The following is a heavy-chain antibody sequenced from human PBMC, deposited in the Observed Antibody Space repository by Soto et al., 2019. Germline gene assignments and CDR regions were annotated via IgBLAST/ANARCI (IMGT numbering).Heavy chain of an antibody. J-gene: IGHJ4*02. CDR1: GFTFSTYD. V-gene: IGHV3-13*01. CDR3: ATIRRESGHYFDN. CDR2: IGTSGDT. D-gene: IGHD6-25*01. Sequence: GGSLRLSCAASGFTFSTYDMHWLRQVPGNGLEWVSVIGTSGDTYYAGSVKGRFTISRENAKNSLYLQMDRLTAGDTAMYFCATIRRESGHYFDNWGQGIRVTVSS.